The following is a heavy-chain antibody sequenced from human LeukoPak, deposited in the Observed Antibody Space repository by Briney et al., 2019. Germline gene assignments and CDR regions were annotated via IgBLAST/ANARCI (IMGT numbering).Heavy chain of an antibody. CDR3: ARGPLACYLRY. D-gene: IGHD5-18*01. V-gene: IGHV4-34*01. Sequence: SETLSLTCAVYGGSFSGYYWSWIRQPPGKGLEWIGEINHSGSTNYNPSLKSRVTISVDTSKNQFSLKLSSVTAADTAVYYCARGPLACYLRYWGQGTLVTVSS. CDR1: GGSFSGYY. J-gene: IGHJ4*02. CDR2: INHSGST.